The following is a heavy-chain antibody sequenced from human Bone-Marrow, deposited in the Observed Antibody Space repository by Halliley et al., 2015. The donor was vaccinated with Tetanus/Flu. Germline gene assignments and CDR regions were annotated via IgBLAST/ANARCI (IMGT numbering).Heavy chain of an antibody. CDR2: VSYDGNYE. V-gene: IGHV3-30*18. CDR1: GFSFSDYG. CDR3: VKRAAGGSRCLDY. D-gene: IGHD1-26*01. J-gene: IGHJ4*02. Sequence: SLRLSCAASGFSFSDYGIHWVRQAPGKGLEWVAVVSYDGNYEHYADSVKGRFTVSRDNSKNTLYLQMNSLRGGDTAVYYCVKRAAGGSRCLDYWGQGALVTVSS.